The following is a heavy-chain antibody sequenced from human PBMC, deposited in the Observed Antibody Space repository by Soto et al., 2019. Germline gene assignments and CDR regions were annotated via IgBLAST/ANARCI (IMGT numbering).Heavy chain of an antibody. J-gene: IGHJ4*02. D-gene: IGHD2-2*01. V-gene: IGHV4-30-4*01. CDR1: GGSISSGDYY. CDR2: IYYSGST. CDR3: ARAKLVVVPAAIGEVGN. Sequence: SETLSLTCTVSGGSISSGDYYWSWIRQPPGKGLEWIGYIYYSGSTYYNPSLKSRVTISVDTSKNQFSLKLSSVTAADTAVYYCARAKLVVVPAAIGEVGNWGQGTLVTVSP.